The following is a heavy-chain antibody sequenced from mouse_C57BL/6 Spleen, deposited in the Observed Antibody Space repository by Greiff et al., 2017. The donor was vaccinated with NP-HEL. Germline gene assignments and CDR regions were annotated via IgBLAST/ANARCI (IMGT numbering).Heavy chain of an antibody. CDR3: VRGDYGSRDYYAMDY. D-gene: IGHD1-1*01. V-gene: IGHV10-1*01. CDR1: GFSFNTYA. J-gene: IGHJ4*01. Sequence: EVKVVESGGGLVQPKGSLKLSCAASGFSFNTYAMNWVRQAPGKGLEWVARIRSKSNNYATYYADSVKDRFTISRDDSESMLYLQMNNLKTEDPAMYYWVRGDYGSRDYYAMDYWGQGTSVTVAS. CDR2: IRSKSNNYAT.